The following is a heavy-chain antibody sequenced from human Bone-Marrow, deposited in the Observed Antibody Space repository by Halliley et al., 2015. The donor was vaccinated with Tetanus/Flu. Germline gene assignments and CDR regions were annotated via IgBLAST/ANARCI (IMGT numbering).Heavy chain of an antibody. Sequence: TLSLTCNVSGSTISSSNYHWGWIRQSPGKGLEWTGSVYYDGDTYYNPSLKSRVAISVDTSTNRFSLRLTSVTAADAAVFYCVRHWGSYSYGDILGPFVDWGLGIHVIVS. CDR2: VYYDGDT. CDR1: GSTISSSNYH. CDR3: VRHWGSYSYGDILGPFVD. J-gene: IGHJ4*02. D-gene: IGHD5-18*01. V-gene: IGHV4-39*01.